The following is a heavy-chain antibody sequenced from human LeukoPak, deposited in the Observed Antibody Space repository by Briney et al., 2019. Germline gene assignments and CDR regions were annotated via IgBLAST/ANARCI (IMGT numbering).Heavy chain of an antibody. V-gene: IGHV4-34*01. CDR2: INHSGST. Sequence: PSETLSLTCAVYGGSFSGYYWSWIRQPPGKGLEWIGEINHSGSTNYNPSLKSRVTISVDTSKNQFSLKLSSVTAADTAVYYCASHRLLGNYYYYYGMDVWGQGTTVTVSS. J-gene: IGHJ6*02. CDR3: ASHRLLGNYYYYYGMDV. CDR1: GGSFSGYY. D-gene: IGHD2-21*01.